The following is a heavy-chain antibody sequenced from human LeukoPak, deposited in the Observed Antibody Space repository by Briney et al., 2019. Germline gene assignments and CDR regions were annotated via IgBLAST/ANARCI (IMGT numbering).Heavy chain of an antibody. CDR3: ARDPKGGFSYGWGAFDI. CDR2: ISYDGNNK. V-gene: IGHV3-30-3*01. J-gene: IGHJ3*02. CDR1: GFTFSSHA. D-gene: IGHD5-18*01. Sequence: GGSLRLSCAASGFTFSSHAMHWVRQAPGKGLEWVAIISYDGNNKYYADSVKGRFIISRDNSKNTLYLQMNSLRAENTAIYYCARDPKGGFSYGWGAFDIWGQGTMVTVSS.